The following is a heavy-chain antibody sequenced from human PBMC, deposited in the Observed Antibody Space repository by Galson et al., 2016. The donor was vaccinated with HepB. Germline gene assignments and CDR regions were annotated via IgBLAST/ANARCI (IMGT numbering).Heavy chain of an antibody. CDR1: GFTFSSYA. CDR2: ISGGGVST. CDR3: ARLYGDVTLFDY. J-gene: IGHJ4*02. V-gene: IGHV3-23*01. D-gene: IGHD4-17*01. Sequence: SLRLSCAASGFTFSSYAMNWVRQAPGKGLQWVSGISGGGVSTHYADSVKGRFTISRDNSKNTLYLQMNSLRAEDTAVYYCARLYGDVTLFDYWGQGTLVTVSS.